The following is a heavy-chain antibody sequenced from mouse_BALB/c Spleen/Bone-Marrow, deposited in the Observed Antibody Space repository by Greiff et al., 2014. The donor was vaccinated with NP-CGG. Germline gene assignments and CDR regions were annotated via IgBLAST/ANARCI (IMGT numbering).Heavy chain of an antibody. CDR1: GYTFTDYN. Sequence: DVQLQESGPELVKPGASVKISCKASGYTFTDYNMHWVKQSHGKSLEWIGYIYPYNGGTGYNQKFKSKATLTVDNSSSTAYMELRSLTSEDSAVYYGARSKGGNYYAMDYWGQGTSVTVSS. J-gene: IGHJ4*01. CDR2: IYPYNGGT. CDR3: ARSKGGNYYAMDY. V-gene: IGHV1S29*02. D-gene: IGHD1-1*02.